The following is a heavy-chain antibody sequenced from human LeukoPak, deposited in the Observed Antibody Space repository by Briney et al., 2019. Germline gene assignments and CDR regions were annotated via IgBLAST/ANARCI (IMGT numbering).Heavy chain of an antibody. Sequence: PSETLSLTCTVSGDSISSSSYYWGWIRQPPGKGLEWIGSIYYSGSTFYNPSLKSRVTISLDTSKNQFSLKLTSVTAADTAVYYCARKGYSISWYSPWGQGTLVTVSS. CDR2: IYYSGST. J-gene: IGHJ5*02. D-gene: IGHD6-13*01. V-gene: IGHV4-39*07. CDR1: GDSISSSSYY. CDR3: ARKGYSISWYSP.